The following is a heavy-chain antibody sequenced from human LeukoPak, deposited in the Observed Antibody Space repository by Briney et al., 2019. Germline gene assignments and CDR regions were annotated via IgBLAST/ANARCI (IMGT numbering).Heavy chain of an antibody. V-gene: IGHV3-21*01. CDR2: ISSSSSSI. D-gene: IGHD1-1*01. J-gene: IGHJ6*02. Sequence: GGSLRLSCAASGFTFSSYSMNWVRQAPGKGLEWVSSISSSSSSINYADSVRGRFTISRDNAKNSLSLQMNSLRAEDTAVYYCARDGPTYRDGMDVWGQGTTVTVSS. CDR1: GFTFSSYS. CDR3: ARDGPTYRDGMDV.